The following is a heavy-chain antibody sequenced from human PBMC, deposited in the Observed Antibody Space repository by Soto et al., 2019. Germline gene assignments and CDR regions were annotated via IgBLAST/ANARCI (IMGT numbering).Heavy chain of an antibody. J-gene: IGHJ5*02. CDR2: INGGADRT. D-gene: IGHD3-3*01. Sequence: XESLQLSCAASGFTFSGYAMSWVRQAPGKGLEWVSTINGGADRTYYAESVKGRFTISRDNFKNALDLQMDSLRAEDTAIYYCARLQAIYGGLKNGIRFDPLGQGTLVTGSS. CDR1: GFTFSGYA. V-gene: IGHV3-23*01. CDR3: ARLQAIYGGLKNGIRFDP.